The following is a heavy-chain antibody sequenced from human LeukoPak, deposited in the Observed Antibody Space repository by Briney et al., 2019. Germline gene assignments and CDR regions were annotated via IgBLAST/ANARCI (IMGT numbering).Heavy chain of an antibody. D-gene: IGHD3-22*01. CDR2: ISSSGSTI. CDR3: ARVWDSGYYFFSDY. J-gene: IGHJ4*02. V-gene: IGHV3-48*03. Sequence: QPGGSLRLSCAASGFTFSSYEMNWVRQAPGKGLEWVSYISSSGSTIYYADSVKGRFTISRDNAKNSLYLQMNSLRAEDTAVYYCARVWDSGYYFFSDYWGQGTLVTVSS. CDR1: GFTFSSYE.